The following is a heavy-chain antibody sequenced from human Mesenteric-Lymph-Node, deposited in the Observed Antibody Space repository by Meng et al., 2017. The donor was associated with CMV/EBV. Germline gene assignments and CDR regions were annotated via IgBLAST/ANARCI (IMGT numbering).Heavy chain of an antibody. D-gene: IGHD2-2*01. V-gene: IGHV3-9*01. J-gene: IGHJ6*02. CDR2: ISWNSGSI. Sequence: SLKISCAASGFTFDDYAMHWVRQAPGKGLEWVSGISWNSGSIGYADSVKGRFTISRDNAKNSLYLQMSSLRAEDTALYYCAKDKGEVVRLIGLDVWGQGTTVTVSS. CDR1: GFTFDDYA. CDR3: AKDKGEVVRLIGLDV.